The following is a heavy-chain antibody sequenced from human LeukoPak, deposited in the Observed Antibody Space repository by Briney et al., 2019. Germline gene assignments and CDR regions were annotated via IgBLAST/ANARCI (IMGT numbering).Heavy chain of an antibody. D-gene: IGHD6-19*01. Sequence: SETLSLTCTVSGGSISSYYWSWIRQPPGKGLEWIGYIYYSGSTNYNPSLKSRVTISVDTSKNQFSLKLSSVTAADTAVYYCARFKRAGGWSYFDYWGQGTLVTVSS. CDR2: IYYSGST. J-gene: IGHJ4*02. CDR3: ARFKRAGGWSYFDY. V-gene: IGHV4-59*01. CDR1: GGSISSYY.